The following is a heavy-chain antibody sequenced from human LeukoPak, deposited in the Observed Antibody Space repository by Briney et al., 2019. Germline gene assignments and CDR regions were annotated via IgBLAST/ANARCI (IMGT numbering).Heavy chain of an antibody. Sequence: GESLKISCKGSGYRFSDYWITWVRQMPGKGLEWMGIIYPDDSDTRYSPSFQGQVTISADKSINTAYLQWSGLKASDTAMYYCARHGRYGSGTYYRREVDYWGQGTLVTVSS. CDR2: IYPDDSDT. V-gene: IGHV5-51*01. J-gene: IGHJ4*02. CDR3: ARHGRYGSGTYYRREVDY. D-gene: IGHD3-10*01. CDR1: GYRFSDYW.